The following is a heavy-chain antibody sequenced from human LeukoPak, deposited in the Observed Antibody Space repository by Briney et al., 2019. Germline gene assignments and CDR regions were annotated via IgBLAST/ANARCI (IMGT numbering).Heavy chain of an antibody. CDR3: ATAGPYGSGSYYLTIRYYGMDV. CDR2: FDPEDGET. Sequence: GASVKVSCKVSGYTLTELSMHWVRQAPGKGLEWMGGFDPEDGETIYAQKFQGRVTMTEGTSTDTAYMELSSLRSEDTAVYYCATAGPYGSGSYYLTIRYYGMDVWGQGTTVTVSS. D-gene: IGHD3-10*01. CDR1: GYTLTELS. J-gene: IGHJ6*02. V-gene: IGHV1-24*01.